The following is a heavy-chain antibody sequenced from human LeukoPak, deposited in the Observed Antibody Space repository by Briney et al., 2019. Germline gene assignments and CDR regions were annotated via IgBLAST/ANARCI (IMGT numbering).Heavy chain of an antibody. CDR2: IYYSGST. CDR1: VGSISSYY. V-gene: IGHV4-59*01. CDR3: ARGRGYFAF. Sequence: SETLSLTSTVSVGSISSYYWSWIRQPPGKVLEWIGYIYYSGSTNYNPSLKSRVTISVDSSKNQFSLKLSSVTAADTAVYYCARGRGYFAFRGQGTLVPVSS. J-gene: IGHJ4*02.